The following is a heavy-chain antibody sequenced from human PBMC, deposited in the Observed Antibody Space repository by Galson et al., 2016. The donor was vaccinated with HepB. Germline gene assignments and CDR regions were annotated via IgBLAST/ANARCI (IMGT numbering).Heavy chain of an antibody. D-gene: IGHD5-18*01. CDR3: VRGGDTVIGAAFDV. J-gene: IGHJ3*01. CDR1: GFTFSSYS. Sequence: SLRLSCAASGFTFSSYSMNWVRQAPGKGLEWVSSISSSRSYIYYADSVKGRFTISRDNAKNSLYLQMNSLRAEDTAVYYCVRGGDTVIGAAFDVWGQGTMVTVSS. V-gene: IGHV3-21*01. CDR2: ISSSRSYI.